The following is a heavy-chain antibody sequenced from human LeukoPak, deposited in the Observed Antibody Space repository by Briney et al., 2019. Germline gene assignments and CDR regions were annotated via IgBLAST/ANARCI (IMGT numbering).Heavy chain of an antibody. Sequence: ASVKVSCKASGYTFTSYDINWVRQATGQGLEWMGWMNPNSGNTGYAQKFQGRVTMTRNTSISTAYMELSSLRSEDTAVYYCARVGDGYNWGYYYYYMDVWGKGTTVTVSS. CDR1: GYTFTSYD. CDR3: ARVGDGYNWGYYYYYMDV. V-gene: IGHV1-8*01. CDR2: MNPNSGNT. D-gene: IGHD5-24*01. J-gene: IGHJ6*03.